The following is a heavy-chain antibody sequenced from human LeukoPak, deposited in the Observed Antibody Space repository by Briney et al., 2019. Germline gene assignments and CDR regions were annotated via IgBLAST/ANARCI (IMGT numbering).Heavy chain of an antibody. V-gene: IGHV4-38-2*01. D-gene: IGHD3-10*01. CDR3: ARGILWFGDKGFDY. CDR1: GYSISSGYY. CDR2: IYHSGST. Sequence: SETLSLTCAVSGYSISSGYYWGWIRQPPGKGLEWIGSIYHSGSTYYNPSPKSRVTISVDTSKNQFSLKLSSVTAADTAVYYCARGILWFGDKGFDYWGQGTLVTVSS. J-gene: IGHJ4*02.